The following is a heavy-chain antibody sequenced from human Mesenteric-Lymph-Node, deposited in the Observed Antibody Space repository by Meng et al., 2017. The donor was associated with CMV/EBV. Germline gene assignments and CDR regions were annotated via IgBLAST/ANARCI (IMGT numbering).Heavy chain of an antibody. D-gene: IGHD3-3*01. V-gene: IGHV4-38-2*01. CDR2: VYQSGTS. CDR3: ARNGIYYDFWSGSNWFDP. CDR1: GYSISSGYY. Sequence: GSLRLSCSVSGYSISSGYYWGWIRQSPGKGLEWIGSVYQSGTSYHNPSLKSRVTMSIDTSKNQFSLKLSSVTAADTAVYYCARNGIYYDFWSGSNWFDPWGQGTLVTVSS. J-gene: IGHJ5*02.